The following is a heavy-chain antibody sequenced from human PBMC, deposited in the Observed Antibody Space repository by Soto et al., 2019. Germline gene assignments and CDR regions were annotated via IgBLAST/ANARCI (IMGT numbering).Heavy chain of an antibody. D-gene: IGHD3-3*01. CDR3: ARDRSGDYKFPLDY. V-gene: IGHV1-46*01. Sequence: GSSVKVSCKESGYTFTSYYMHWVRQAPGQGLEWMGIINPSGGSTSYAQKFQGRVTMTRDTSTSTVYMELSSLRSEDTAVYYCARDRSGDYKFPLDYGGQGTLVNVSS. CDR1: GYTFTSYY. J-gene: IGHJ4*02. CDR2: INPSGGST.